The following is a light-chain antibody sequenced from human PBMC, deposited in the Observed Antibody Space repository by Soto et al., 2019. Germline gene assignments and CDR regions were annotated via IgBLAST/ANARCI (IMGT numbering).Light chain of an antibody. J-gene: IGLJ2*01. CDR3: NSFAGGAHVV. CDR1: SSDIGAYNY. V-gene: IGLV2-8*01. CDR2: DVN. Sequence: QSALAQPPSASGSPGQSVTISCTGTSSDIGAYNYVSWYQQYPGKAPKLIIYDVNQRPSGVPDRFSGSKSGNTASLTVSGLQAVDESVYYCNSFAGGAHVVFGGGTKVTVL.